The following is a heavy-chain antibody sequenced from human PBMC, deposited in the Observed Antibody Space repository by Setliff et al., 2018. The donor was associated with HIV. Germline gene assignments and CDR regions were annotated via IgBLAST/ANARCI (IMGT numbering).Heavy chain of an antibody. J-gene: IGHJ4*02. D-gene: IGHD3-10*01. CDR3: ARELYGSGSALAY. CDR2: ISRTSSSI. CDR1: GFTVSSYS. V-gene: IGHV3-21*01. Sequence: GGSLRLSCGVSGFTVSSYSMNWVRQAPGKGLEWVSFISRTSSSIYYVDSVKVRFTISRDNAKNSLYLQMDSLRPEDTAVYYCARELYGSGSALAYWGQGTQVTVSS.